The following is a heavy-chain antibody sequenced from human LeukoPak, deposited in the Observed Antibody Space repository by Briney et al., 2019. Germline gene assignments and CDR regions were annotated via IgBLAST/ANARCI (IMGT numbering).Heavy chain of an antibody. Sequence: SVKVSCKASGGTFSSYAISWVRQAPGQGLEWMGGIIPIFGTANYAQKFQGRVTITADESTSTAYMELSSLRSEDTAVYYCATVPTYYYDSSGYYTFDYWGQGTLVTVSS. V-gene: IGHV1-69*01. CDR3: ATVPTYYYDSSGYYTFDY. CDR2: IIPIFGTA. D-gene: IGHD3-22*01. J-gene: IGHJ4*02. CDR1: GGTFSSYA.